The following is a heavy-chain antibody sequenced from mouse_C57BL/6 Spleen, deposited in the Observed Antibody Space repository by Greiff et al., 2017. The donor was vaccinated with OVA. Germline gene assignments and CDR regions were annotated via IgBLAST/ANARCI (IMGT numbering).Heavy chain of an antibody. CDR3: ARWIITTVVDYWYFDV. V-gene: IGHV1-72*01. Sequence: QVQLQQPGAELVKPGASVKLSCKASGYTVTSYWMHWVKQRPGRGLEWIGRIDPNSGGTKYNEKFKSKATLTVDKPSSTAYMQLSSLTSEDSAVYYCARWIITTVVDYWYFDVWGTGTTVTVSS. CDR2: IDPNSGGT. CDR1: GYTVTSYW. D-gene: IGHD1-1*01. J-gene: IGHJ1*03.